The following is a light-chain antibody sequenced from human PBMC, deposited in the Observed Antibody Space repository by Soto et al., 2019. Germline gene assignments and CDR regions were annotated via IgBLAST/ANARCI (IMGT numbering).Light chain of an antibody. CDR3: QKYNSVPLT. V-gene: IGKV1-27*01. Sequence: DIQMTQSPSSLSTSVGDRVTITCRASQGIIDYLAWYQQKPGKVPKLLIYAASTLQSGVPSRFSGSGSGTDFTLTISSLQPEDVATYYCQKYNSVPLTFGGGTKVDIK. CDR2: AAS. CDR1: QGIIDY. J-gene: IGKJ4*01.